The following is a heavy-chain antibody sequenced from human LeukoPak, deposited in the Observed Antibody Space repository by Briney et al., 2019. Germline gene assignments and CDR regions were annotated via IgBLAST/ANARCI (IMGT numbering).Heavy chain of an antibody. CDR1: GFTFSAHY. D-gene: IGHD2-8*01. CDR3: IRVNNGYAKDFDY. CDR2: SRNKANSYTT. J-gene: IGHJ4*02. Sequence: GGSLRLSCAASGFTFSAHYLDWVRQAPGKGLEWVGRSRNKANSYTTEYAASVRGRFTISRDDSKNSLYLQMNSLKIEDTAVYYCIRVNNGYAKDFDYWGQGTLVTISS. V-gene: IGHV3-72*01.